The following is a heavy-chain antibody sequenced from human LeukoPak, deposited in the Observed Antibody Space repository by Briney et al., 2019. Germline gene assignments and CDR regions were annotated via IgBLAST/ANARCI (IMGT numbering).Heavy chain of an antibody. V-gene: IGHV1-18*01. CDR3: AREKKYNWNYKKDY. D-gene: IGHD1-7*01. CDR1: GYTFTSYG. Sequence: ASVKVSCKASGYTFTSYGISWVRQAPGQGLEWMGWISAYNGNTNYAQKLQGRVTMTTDTSTSTAYMELRSLRSDDTAVYYCAREKKYNWNYKKDYWGQGTLVTVSS. CDR2: ISAYNGNT. J-gene: IGHJ4*02.